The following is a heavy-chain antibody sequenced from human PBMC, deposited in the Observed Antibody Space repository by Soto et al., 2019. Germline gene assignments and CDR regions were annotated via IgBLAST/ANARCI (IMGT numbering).Heavy chain of an antibody. V-gene: IGHV4-61*01. CDR2: IYYSGST. J-gene: IGHJ5*02. D-gene: IGHD2-15*01. CDR3: ARARQYCSSSSCYLDP. CDR1: GGSVISGSYY. Sequence: PSETLSLTCTVSGGSVISGSYYWIWIRQPPGKGLEWIGYIYYSGSTNYNPSLKSRVTISVDTSKNQFSLKLNSVTAADTAVYYCARARQYCSSSSCYLDPWGQGTLVTVSS.